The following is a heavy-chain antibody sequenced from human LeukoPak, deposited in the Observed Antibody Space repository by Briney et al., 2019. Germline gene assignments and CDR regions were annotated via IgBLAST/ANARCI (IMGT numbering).Heavy chain of an antibody. CDR3: TRGSIAYYYMDV. Sequence: SETLSLTCTVSGYSITSGYYWGWVRQPPGKGLEWIGSIYHSGTTYYNPSLKSRVTISVDTSKNQFSLKLSSVTAADTAVYYCTRGSIAYYYMDVWGKGTTVTISS. CDR2: IYHSGTT. V-gene: IGHV4-38-2*02. D-gene: IGHD3-22*01. J-gene: IGHJ6*03. CDR1: GYSITSGYY.